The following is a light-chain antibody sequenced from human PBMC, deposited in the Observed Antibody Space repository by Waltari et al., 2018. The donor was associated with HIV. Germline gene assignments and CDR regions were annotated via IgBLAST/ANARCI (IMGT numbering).Light chain of an antibody. J-gene: IGKJ3*01. V-gene: IGKV2-28*01. CDR1: QSLPHSNGYNY. CDR3: MQARETPQT. CDR2: VAS. Sequence: EIVMTQSPLSLPVTPGEPASISCRSSQSLPHSNGYNYLDWYVQKPGQSPQLLIYVASNRASGVPDRFSGSGSGTDFTLKISRVEADDVGVYYCMQARETPQTFGPGTRVEIK.